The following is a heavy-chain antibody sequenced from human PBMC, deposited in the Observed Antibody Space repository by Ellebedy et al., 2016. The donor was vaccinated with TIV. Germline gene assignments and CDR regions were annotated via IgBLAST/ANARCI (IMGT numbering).Heavy chain of an antibody. V-gene: IGHV1-46*01. J-gene: IGHJ4*02. CDR1: GYTFSSYY. CDR3: AREGGVYFFDY. Sequence: AASVKVSCKASGYTFSSYYIHWVRQAPGQGLEWMGIINPSGAYTTYAQQFQGRVTMTRDTSASTVYMELSSLRSEDTAVYYCAREGGVYFFDYWGQGTLVTVSS. D-gene: IGHD1-26*01. CDR2: INPSGAYT.